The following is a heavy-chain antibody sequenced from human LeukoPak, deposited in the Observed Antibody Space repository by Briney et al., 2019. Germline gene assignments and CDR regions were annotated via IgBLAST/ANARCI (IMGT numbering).Heavy chain of an antibody. CDR3: ARDRGGYTYSHDY. Sequence: PSETLSLTCTVSGGSISSYYRSWIRQPPGKGLEWIGYIYYSGSTNYNPSLKSRVTISMDKSKNQLSLKLNFVTAADTAVYYCARDRGGYTYSHDYWGQGTLVTVSS. V-gene: IGHV4-59*12. D-gene: IGHD5-18*01. J-gene: IGHJ4*02. CDR2: IYYSGST. CDR1: GGSISSYY.